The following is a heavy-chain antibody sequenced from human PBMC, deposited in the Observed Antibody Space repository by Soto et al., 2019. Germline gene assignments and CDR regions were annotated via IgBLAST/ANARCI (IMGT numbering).Heavy chain of an antibody. CDR1: GFTFNDFE. CDR3: ARGCGRFNY. V-gene: IGHV3-48*03. CDR2: IDGSGATK. J-gene: IGHJ4*02. Sequence: EVQLLESGGGLVQPGGSLRLSCGVSGFTFNDFEMNWVRQAPGKGPEWLAYIDGSGATKKYADSVRGRFTISRDNPNNSPFLQMSSLSAAATAIYYCARGCGRFNYWGQGTLVSVSS.